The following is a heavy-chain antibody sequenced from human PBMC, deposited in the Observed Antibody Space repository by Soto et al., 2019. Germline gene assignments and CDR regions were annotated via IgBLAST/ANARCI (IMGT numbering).Heavy chain of an antibody. D-gene: IGHD3-10*01. Sequence: SVKVSCKASGGTFSSYAISWVRQAPGQGLEWMGGINPIFGTANYAQKFQGRVTITADESTSTAYMELSSLRPEDTAVYYCARDEDYYGSGRGDAFDIWGQGTMVTVSS. CDR3: ARDEDYYGSGRGDAFDI. CDR1: GGTFSSYA. J-gene: IGHJ3*02. CDR2: INPIFGTA. V-gene: IGHV1-69*13.